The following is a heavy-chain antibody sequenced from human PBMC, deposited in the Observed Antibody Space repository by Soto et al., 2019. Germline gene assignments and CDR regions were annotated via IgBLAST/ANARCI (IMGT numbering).Heavy chain of an antibody. Sequence: SETLSLTCTVSGGSVLSVAHYWTWIRQRPGKGLEWIGKIFFSGDTHYNPALKSRLFFSIDTANNQFSLKLTSVTPADTAIYYRARENYAGMLAFSGPGTMVT. CDR3: ARENYAGMLAF. CDR1: GGSVLSVAHY. J-gene: IGHJ4*02. CDR2: IFFSGDT. D-gene: IGHD2-2*01. V-gene: IGHV4-31*03.